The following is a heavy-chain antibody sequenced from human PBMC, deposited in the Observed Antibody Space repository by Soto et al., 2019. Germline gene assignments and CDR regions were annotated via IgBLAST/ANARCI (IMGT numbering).Heavy chain of an antibody. D-gene: IGHD1-1*01. CDR3: ARDQKGGTHTRGHYFNC. V-gene: IGHV4-4*02. CDR1: GGSISSSKW. J-gene: IGHJ4*02. CDR2: IYHSGST. Sequence: SETLSLTCAVSGGSISSSKWWSWVRQPPGKELEWIGEIYHSGSTNYNPSLKSRVTISVDKSKNQFSLKLSSVTAADTAVYYFARDQKGGTHTRGHYFNCWGQGTLVSISS.